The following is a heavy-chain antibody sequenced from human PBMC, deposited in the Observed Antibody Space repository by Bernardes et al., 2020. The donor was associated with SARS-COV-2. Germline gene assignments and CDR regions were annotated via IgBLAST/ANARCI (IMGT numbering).Heavy chain of an antibody. CDR2: IRPDDSYT. CDR3: VGQYGDNVPFDY. D-gene: IGHD4-17*01. V-gene: IGHV5-10-1*01. Sequence: GESLKISCQASGYTFTNYWINWVRQVPGKGLEWMGKIRPDDSYTNYSPSFQGHVTVAVDNSINTAYLQWRSLKASDTAMYYCVGQYGDNVPFDYWGQGALVTVSS. J-gene: IGHJ4*02. CDR1: GYTFTNYW.